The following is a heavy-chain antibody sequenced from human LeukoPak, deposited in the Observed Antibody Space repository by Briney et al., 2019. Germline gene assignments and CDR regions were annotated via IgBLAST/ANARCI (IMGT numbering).Heavy chain of an antibody. CDR1: GYTFTSYG. CDR3: ARDQEGFDY. J-gene: IGHJ4*02. CDR2: IYPRDGST. Sequence: ASVNVSCKASGYTFTSYGISWVRQAPGQGLEWMGMIYPRDGSTSYAQKFQGRVTVTRDTSTSTVHMELSGPRSEDTAVYYCARDQEGFDYWGQGTLVTVSS. V-gene: IGHV1-46*01.